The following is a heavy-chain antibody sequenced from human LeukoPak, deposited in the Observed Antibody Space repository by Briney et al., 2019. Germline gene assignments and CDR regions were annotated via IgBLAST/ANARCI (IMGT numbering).Heavy chain of an antibody. J-gene: IGHJ5*02. CDR1: GFTFNSYG. CDR2: ISYDGSNK. D-gene: IGHD2-2*01. V-gene: IGHV3-30*18. CDR3: AKEGYYAEP. Sequence: GGSLRLSCAASGFTFNSYGMHWVRQAPGKGLERVAVISYDGSNKYYADSVKGRFIISRDNSKNTLYLQMNRLRAEDTAVYYCAKEGYYAEPWGQRTLVTVSS.